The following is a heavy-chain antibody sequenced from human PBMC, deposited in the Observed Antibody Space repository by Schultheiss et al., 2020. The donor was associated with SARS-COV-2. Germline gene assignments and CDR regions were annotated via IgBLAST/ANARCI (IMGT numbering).Heavy chain of an antibody. D-gene: IGHD2/OR15-2a*01. CDR1: GDSVSSYSAA. V-gene: IGHV6-1*01. J-gene: IGHJ3*02. CDR3: ARYVTVPDAFDI. CDR2: TYYRSKWYN. Sequence: SQTLSLTCDISGDSVSSYSAAWNWIRQSPSRGLEWLGRTYYRSKWYNDYAVSVKSRITINPDTSKNQFSLQLNSVTPEDTAVYYCARYVTVPDAFDIWGQGTMVTVSS.